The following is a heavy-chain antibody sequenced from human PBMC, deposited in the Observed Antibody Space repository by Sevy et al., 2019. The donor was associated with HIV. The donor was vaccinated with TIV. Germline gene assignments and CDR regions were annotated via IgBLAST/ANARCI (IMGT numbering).Heavy chain of an antibody. Sequence: GGSLRLSCAASGFTFSSYAMSWVRQAPGKGLEWVSSISCVDGSTYYANYVKGRFTISRDNSQNTMFLQISSLRDEDTAIYYCAKLAGGDGIDIWGQGTMVTVSS. J-gene: IGHJ3*02. CDR1: GFTFSSYA. CDR2: ISCVDGST. CDR3: AKLAGGDGIDI. V-gene: IGHV3-23*01. D-gene: IGHD3-10*01.